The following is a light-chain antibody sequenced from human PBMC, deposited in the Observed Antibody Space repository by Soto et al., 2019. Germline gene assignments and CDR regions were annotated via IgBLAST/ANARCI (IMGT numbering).Light chain of an antibody. CDR1: SGSVSTASY. J-gene: IGLJ3*02. V-gene: IGLV8-61*01. Sequence: QAVVTQEPSFSVSPGGTATLTCGLSSGSVSTASYSSWYQQTPGQAPRTLIHSTNTRSSGVPDRFSGSILGNKAALTITGAQADDESAYSWVMYVGSGTWVFGRGTQLTVL. CDR2: STN. CDR3: VMYVGSGTWV.